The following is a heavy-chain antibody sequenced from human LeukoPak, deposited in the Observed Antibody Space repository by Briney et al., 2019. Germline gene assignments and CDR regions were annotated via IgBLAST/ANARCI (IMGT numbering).Heavy chain of an antibody. CDR3: AREWRWLQSPIRQVFDY. J-gene: IGHJ4*02. D-gene: IGHD5-12*01. Sequence: SETLSLTCAVYGGPFSGYYWSWIRQPPGKGLEWIGYIYYSGSTYYNPSLKSRVTISVDTSKNQFSLKLSSVTAADTAVYYCAREWRWLQSPIRQVFDYWGQGTLVTVSS. CDR1: GGPFSGYY. V-gene: IGHV4-34*09. CDR2: IYYSGST.